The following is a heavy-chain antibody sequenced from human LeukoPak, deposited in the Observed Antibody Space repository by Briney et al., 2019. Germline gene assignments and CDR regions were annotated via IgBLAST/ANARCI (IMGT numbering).Heavy chain of an antibody. Sequence: SETLSLTCTVSVGSISSYYWSWIRQPPGKGLEWIGYIYYSGSTNYNPSLKSRVTISVDTSKNQYSLKLSSVTDADTAVYYCARAKDYYGSSGYFNDAFDIWGQGTMVTVSS. CDR3: ARAKDYYGSSGYFNDAFDI. CDR2: IYYSGST. J-gene: IGHJ3*02. D-gene: IGHD3-22*01. CDR1: VGSISSYY. V-gene: IGHV4-59*08.